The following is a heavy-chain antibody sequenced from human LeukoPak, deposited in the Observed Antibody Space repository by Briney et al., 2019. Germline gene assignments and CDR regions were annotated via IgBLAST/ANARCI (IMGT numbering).Heavy chain of an antibody. CDR3: ARLATRPFEKHFDY. Sequence: SETLSLTCTVSGGSISSRSYYWGWIRQPPGKGLEWIGSIYYSGSTYYNPPLKSRVTISVDTSRNQFSLKLSSVTAADTAVHYCARLATRPFEKHFDYWGQGTLVTVSS. D-gene: IGHD2/OR15-2a*01. CDR2: IYYSGST. CDR1: GGSISSRSYY. J-gene: IGHJ4*02. V-gene: IGHV4-39*01.